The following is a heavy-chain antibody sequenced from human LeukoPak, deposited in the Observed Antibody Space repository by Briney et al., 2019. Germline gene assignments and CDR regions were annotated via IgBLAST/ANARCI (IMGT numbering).Heavy chain of an antibody. Sequence: NPSETLSLTCAVYGGSFSGYYWSWIRQPPGKGLEWIGEINHSGSTNYNPSLKSRVTISVDTSKNQFSLKLSSVTAADTAVYYCARDPLQLCGGDCHSGGYWGQGTLVTVSS. D-gene: IGHD2-21*01. V-gene: IGHV4-34*01. CDR1: GGSFSGYY. CDR2: INHSGST. J-gene: IGHJ4*02. CDR3: ARDPLQLCGGDCHSGGY.